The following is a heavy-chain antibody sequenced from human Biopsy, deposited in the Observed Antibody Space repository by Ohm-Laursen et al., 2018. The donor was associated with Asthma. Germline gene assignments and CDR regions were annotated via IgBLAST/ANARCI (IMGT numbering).Heavy chain of an antibody. D-gene: IGHD3-22*01. V-gene: IGHV3-30*03. CDR2: VSSDGHNK. J-gene: IGHJ3*02. CDR1: GFTFSNYV. Sequence: SLRLSCTASGFTFSNYVMSWVRQGPGKGLEWVALVSSDGHNKYYEDSVKGRFTISRDNSRKRLYLQINRLTVEDSAVYFCARQSGQDYGDSSGFDIWGQGTKVAVS. CDR3: ARQSGQDYGDSSGFDI.